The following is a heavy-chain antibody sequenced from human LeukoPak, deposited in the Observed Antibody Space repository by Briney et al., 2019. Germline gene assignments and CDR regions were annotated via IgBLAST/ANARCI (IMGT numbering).Heavy chain of an antibody. J-gene: IGHJ5*02. CDR1: GYTFTGYY. CDR2: INPNSGGT. CDR3: AKAARRLVVVPAAKGWFDP. V-gene: IGHV1-2*02. D-gene: IGHD2-2*01. Sequence: ASVKVSCKASGYTFTGYYMHWVRQAPGQGLEWMGWINPNSGGTNYAQKFQGRVTMTRDTSISTAYMELSRLRSGDTAVYYCAKAARRLVVVPAAKGWFDPWGQGTLVTVSS.